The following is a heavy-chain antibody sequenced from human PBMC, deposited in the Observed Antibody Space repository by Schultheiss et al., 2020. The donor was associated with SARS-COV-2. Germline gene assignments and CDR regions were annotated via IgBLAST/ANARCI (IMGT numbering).Heavy chain of an antibody. Sequence: SETLSLTCTVSGGSISSSSYYWGWIRQPPGKGLEWIGSIYYSGSTYYNPSLKSRVTISVDTSKNQFSLRLSSVTTADTGVYYCATFLLWFGDLINPYYFDYWGLGTLVTVSS. CDR2: IYYSGST. D-gene: IGHD3-10*01. CDR1: GGSISSSSYY. CDR3: ATFLLWFGDLINPYYFDY. J-gene: IGHJ4*02. V-gene: IGHV4-39*07.